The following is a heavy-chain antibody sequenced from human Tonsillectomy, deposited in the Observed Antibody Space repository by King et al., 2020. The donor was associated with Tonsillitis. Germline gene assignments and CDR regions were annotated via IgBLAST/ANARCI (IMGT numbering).Heavy chain of an antibody. CDR2: ISWNSGSI. Sequence: VQLVESGGGLVQPGRSLRISCAASGFTFDDYAMHWVRQAPGKGLEWVSGISWNSGSIGYADSVKGRFTISRDNAKNSLYLQMNSLRAEDTALYYCAKDALYGSGGYDYWGQGTLVTVSS. CDR1: GFTFDDYA. V-gene: IGHV3-9*01. D-gene: IGHD3-10*01. CDR3: AKDALYGSGGYDY. J-gene: IGHJ4*02.